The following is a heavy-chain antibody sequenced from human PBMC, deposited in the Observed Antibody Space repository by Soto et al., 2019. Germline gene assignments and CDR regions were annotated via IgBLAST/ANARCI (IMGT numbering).Heavy chain of an antibody. J-gene: IGHJ3*02. V-gene: IGHV1-3*01. D-gene: IGHD2-2*01. CDR3: ARDSGYCSSTSCYAWADDALDI. CDR2: INAGNGNT. Sequence: GASVKVSCKASGYTFTSYAMHWVRQAPGQRLEWMGWINAGNGNTKYSQKFQGRVTITRDTSASTAYMELSSLRSEDTAVYYCARDSGYCSSTSCYAWADDALDIWGQGTMVTVSS. CDR1: GYTFTSYA.